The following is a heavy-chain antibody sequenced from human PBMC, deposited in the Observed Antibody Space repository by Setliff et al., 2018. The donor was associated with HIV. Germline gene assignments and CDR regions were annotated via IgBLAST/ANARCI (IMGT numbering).Heavy chain of an antibody. CDR3: AREGVVLAAIPERWFDP. J-gene: IGHJ5*02. D-gene: IGHD2-15*01. CDR1: GYTFTGYF. CDR2: INPYSGVT. V-gene: IGHV1-2*02. Sequence: ASVKVSCKASGYTFTGYFLHWVRQAPGQGLEWMGWINPYSGVTKYAQKFQGRVTMTGDTSISTAYMELSRLRSDDTAVYYCAREGVVLAAIPERWFDPWGQGTLVTV.